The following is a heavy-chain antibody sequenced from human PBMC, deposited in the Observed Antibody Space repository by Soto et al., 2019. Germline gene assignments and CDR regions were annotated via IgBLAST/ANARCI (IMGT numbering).Heavy chain of an antibody. V-gene: IGHV1-46*01. CDR1: GYTFASYY. CDR3: AREWGGYCSRTSCSGGGYFDY. J-gene: IGHJ4*02. D-gene: IGHD2-2*01. CDR2: INPSGGST. Sequence: GASVKVSCKASGYTFASYYMHWVRQAPGQGLEWMGIINPSGGSTSYAQKFQGRVTMTRDTSTSTVYMELSSLRSEDTAVYYCAREWGGYCSRTSCSGGGYFDYWGQGTLVTVSS.